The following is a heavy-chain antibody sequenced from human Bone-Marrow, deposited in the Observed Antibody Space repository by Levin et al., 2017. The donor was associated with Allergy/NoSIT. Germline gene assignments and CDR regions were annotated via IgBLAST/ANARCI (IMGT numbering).Heavy chain of an antibody. V-gene: IGHV4-4*07. Sequence: SQTLSLTCTVSGGSIRSYYWSWIRQPAGKGLEWIGRIYSSGSTKYNPSLKTRVTMSVDTSKNQFSLKLSSVTAADTAVYYCAGFRGILDDGSGSFYPDDYWGQGTLVTVSS. J-gene: IGHJ4*02. CDR2: IYSSGST. CDR3: AGFRGILDDGSGSFYPDDY. CDR1: GGSIRSYY. D-gene: IGHD3-10*01.